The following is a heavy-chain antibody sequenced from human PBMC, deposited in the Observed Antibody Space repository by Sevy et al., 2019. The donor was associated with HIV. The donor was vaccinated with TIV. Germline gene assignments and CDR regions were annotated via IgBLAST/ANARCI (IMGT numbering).Heavy chain of an antibody. D-gene: IGHD1-26*01. V-gene: IGHV3-74*01. CDR1: GFTFNSYG. CDR3: TRGDPIVPPAGYYYHMDV. CDR2: IISIGGSK. Sequence: GGSLRLSCVASGFTFNSYGMNWVRQAPGKGLGWVSRIISIGGSKPYADSVKARFTISRDTAKNTLYLQLNRLGAEDTAVYYCTRGDPIVPPAGYYYHMDVWGKGTTVTVSS. J-gene: IGHJ6*03.